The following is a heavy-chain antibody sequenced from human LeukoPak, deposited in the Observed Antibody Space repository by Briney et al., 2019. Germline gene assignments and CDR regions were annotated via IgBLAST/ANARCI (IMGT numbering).Heavy chain of an antibody. CDR3: ARGPPPYIQLWSAYYYYGMDV. CDR2: IKHSGST. J-gene: IGHJ6*02. V-gene: IGHV4-34*01. CDR1: GGSFSGYY. Sequence: SETLSLTCAVYGGSFSGYYWSWIRQPPGKGLEWIGEIKHSGSTNYNPSPKSRVTISVDTSKNQFSLKLSSVTAADTAVYYCARGPPPYIQLWSAYYYYGMDVWGQGTTVTVPS. D-gene: IGHD5-18*01.